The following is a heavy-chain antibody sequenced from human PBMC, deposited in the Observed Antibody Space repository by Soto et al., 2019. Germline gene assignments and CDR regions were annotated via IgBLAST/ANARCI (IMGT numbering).Heavy chain of an antibody. V-gene: IGHV3-7*01. CDR2: INEDGTKR. CDR3: TRRDGRCSGGSCFFDS. CDR1: GFSLTQYW. Sequence: EVQLVESGGGLVQSGGSLRLSCIASGFSLTQYWMSWVRQTPRKGLEWVAKINEDGTKRDYMESVEGRFTISRDNAKNSVSLQMNSLRADDTAVYFCTRRDGRCSGGSCFFDSWGQGTLVTVSS. J-gene: IGHJ4*02. D-gene: IGHD2-15*01.